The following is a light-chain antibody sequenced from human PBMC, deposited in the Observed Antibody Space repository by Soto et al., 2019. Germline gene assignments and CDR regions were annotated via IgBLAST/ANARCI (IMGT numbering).Light chain of an antibody. J-gene: IGKJ1*01. CDR3: QQYNNWPPMA. V-gene: IGKV3-15*01. CDR1: QSVSSN. CDR2: GAS. Sequence: EIVMTQSPATLSVSPGERATLSCRASQSVSSNLARYQQKPGQAPRLLIYGASTRAAGIPARFSGSGSGTEFTLTISGLQAEDFAVYYCQQYNNWPPMAFGQGTKVEIK.